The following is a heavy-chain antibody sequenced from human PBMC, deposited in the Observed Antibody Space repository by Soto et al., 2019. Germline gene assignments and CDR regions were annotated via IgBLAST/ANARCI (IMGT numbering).Heavy chain of an antibody. CDR2: TYYRSKWFN. D-gene: IGHD6-6*01. CDR3: ARDPLYSTSPDRYNWFDP. V-gene: IGHV6-1*01. J-gene: IGHJ5*02. CDR1: GDSVSSNSAA. Sequence: PSQTLSLTCAISGDSVSSNSAAWNWIRQSPSRGLEWLGRTYYRSKWFNDYAVSVKSRITINPDTSKNQFSLQLNSVTPEDTAVYYCARDPLYSTSPDRYNWFDPWGQGTLVTVSS.